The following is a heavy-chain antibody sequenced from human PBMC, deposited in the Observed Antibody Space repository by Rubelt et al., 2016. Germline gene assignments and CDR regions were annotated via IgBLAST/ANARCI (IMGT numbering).Heavy chain of an antibody. CDR2: DGSNK. Sequence: DGSNKYYTDSVKGRFTISRDNAKNSLYLQMNSLRAEDTAVYYCARVSGGSPEAYWGQGTLVTVSS. J-gene: IGHJ4*02. V-gene: IGHV3-30*07. D-gene: IGHD1-26*01. CDR3: ARVSGGSPEAY.